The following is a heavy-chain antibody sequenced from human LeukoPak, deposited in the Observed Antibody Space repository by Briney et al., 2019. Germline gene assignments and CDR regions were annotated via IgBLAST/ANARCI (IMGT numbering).Heavy chain of an antibody. CDR2: INPSGGST. D-gene: IGHD5-24*01. J-gene: IGHJ4*02. CDR1: GYTFTSYY. V-gene: IGHV1-46*01. Sequence: ASVKVSCKASGYTFTSYYMHWVRQAPGQGLEWMGIINPSGGSTSYAQKFQGRVTMTRDTSISTAYMELSRLRSDDTAVYYCATDLRDALGYFDYWGQGTLVTVSS. CDR3: ATDLRDALGYFDY.